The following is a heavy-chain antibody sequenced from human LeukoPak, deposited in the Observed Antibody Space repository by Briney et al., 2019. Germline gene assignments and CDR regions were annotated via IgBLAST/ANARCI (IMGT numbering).Heavy chain of an antibody. CDR2: IHHSGRT. CDR3: ARRGSSGYYYVRGRWGSTQGFVY. J-gene: IGHJ4*02. V-gene: IGHV4-38-2*02. D-gene: IGHD3-22*01. CDR1: GYSISSDYY. Sequence: SETLSLTCTVSGYSISSDYYWGWIRQPPGKGLEWIGSIHHSGRTYYNPSLKSRVTISVDTSKNQFSLKLSSVTAADTAVYYCARRGSSGYYYVRGRWGSTQGFVYWGQGTLVTVSS.